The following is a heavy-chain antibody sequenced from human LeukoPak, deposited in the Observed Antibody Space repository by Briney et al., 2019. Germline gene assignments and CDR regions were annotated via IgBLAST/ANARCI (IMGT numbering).Heavy chain of an antibody. CDR2: INPGGTET. CDR1: GFSLNTYW. D-gene: IGHD6-19*01. V-gene: IGHV3-7*01. J-gene: IGHJ4*02. CDR3: GRFGYVAGVDL. Sequence: GGSLRISCAASGFSLNTYWVTWVRQAQGTGLEWVANINPGGTETYYVEPVKGRLTISRDNAKNLVYLQMNSLRAEDSAVYHCGRFGYVAGVDLWGQGTLVTVSS.